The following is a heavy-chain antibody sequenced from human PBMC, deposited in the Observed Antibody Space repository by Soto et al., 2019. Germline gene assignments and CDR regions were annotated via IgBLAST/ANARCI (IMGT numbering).Heavy chain of an antibody. Sequence: GESLRLSCAASGFTFSSYAMSWVRQAPGKGLEWVSAISGSGGSTYYADSVKGRFTISRDNSKNTLYLQMNSLRAEDTAVYYCAKVSGIAVAGGYFDYWGQGTLVTVSS. CDR2: ISGSGGST. D-gene: IGHD6-19*01. V-gene: IGHV3-23*01. J-gene: IGHJ4*02. CDR1: GFTFSSYA. CDR3: AKVSGIAVAGGYFDY.